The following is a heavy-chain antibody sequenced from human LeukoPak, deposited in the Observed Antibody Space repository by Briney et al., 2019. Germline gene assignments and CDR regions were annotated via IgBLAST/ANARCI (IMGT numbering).Heavy chain of an antibody. Sequence: GGSLRLSCAASGFTVSSNYMSWVRQAPGKGREWVSRINTDGSSTSYADSVKGRFTLSRDKSKNTVYLQMNSLRVEETAVYCCARVQYGSLSGSYRTIFDFWGQGSLVTVSP. CDR3: ARVQYGSLSGSYRTIFDF. V-gene: IGHV3-74*01. J-gene: IGHJ4*02. D-gene: IGHD3-10*01. CDR2: INTDGSST. CDR1: GFTVSSNY.